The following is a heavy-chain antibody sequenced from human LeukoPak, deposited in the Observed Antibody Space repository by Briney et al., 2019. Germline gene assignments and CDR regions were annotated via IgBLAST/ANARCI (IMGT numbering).Heavy chain of an antibody. J-gene: IGHJ5*02. CDR1: GYTFTSYY. Sequence: ASVKVSCKASGYTFTSYYMHWVRQAPGQGLEWMGWINPNSGGTNYAQKFQGRLTMTRDTSISTAYMELSRLRSDDTAVYYCARGLPRSAVRRSNWFDPWGQGTLVTVSS. D-gene: IGHD6-13*01. CDR3: ARGLPRSAVRRSNWFDP. V-gene: IGHV1-2*02. CDR2: INPNSGGT.